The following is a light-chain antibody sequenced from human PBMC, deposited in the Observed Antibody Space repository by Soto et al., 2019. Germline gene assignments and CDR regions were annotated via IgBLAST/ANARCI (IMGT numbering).Light chain of an antibody. Sequence: DSQISQSPSSLSAAVGDTVTINFQPSQDIYNYLNWYQQKPGKAPKLLIYDAANLETGVPSRFSGGGSGRDFTYTISSLQPEDVATYYCQQYDGLPRTFGQGTKVDSK. CDR1: QDIYNY. CDR3: QQYDGLPRT. J-gene: IGKJ1*01. CDR2: DAA. V-gene: IGKV1-33*01.